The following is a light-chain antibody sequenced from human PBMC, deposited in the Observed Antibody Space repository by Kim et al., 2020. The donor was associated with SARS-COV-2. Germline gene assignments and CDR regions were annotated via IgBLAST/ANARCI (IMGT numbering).Light chain of an antibody. CDR3: QQSYSTLYT. Sequence: DIQMTQSPSSLSASIGDRVTITCRASQTISSYLNWYQQKPGKAPNLLIYAASSLQSGVPSRFSGSGSGTDFTLTISSLQPEDFATYYCQQSYSTLYTVGQGTKLEIK. J-gene: IGKJ2*01. CDR2: AAS. V-gene: IGKV1-39*01. CDR1: QTISSY.